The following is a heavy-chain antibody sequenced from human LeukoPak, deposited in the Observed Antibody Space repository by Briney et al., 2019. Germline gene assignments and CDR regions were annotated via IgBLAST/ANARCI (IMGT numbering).Heavy chain of an antibody. V-gene: IGHV4-59*01. CDR2: ISYSGST. J-gene: IGHJ3*02. CDR1: GGSINSYY. Sequence: SETLSLTCTVSGGSINSYYWSWIRQFPGKGLEWIGYISYSGSTNYNPSLKSRVTISVDTSKNQFSLKLSSVTAADTAVYYCARDSTSRSSAFDIWGQGTIVTVSS. CDR3: ARDSTSRSSAFDI.